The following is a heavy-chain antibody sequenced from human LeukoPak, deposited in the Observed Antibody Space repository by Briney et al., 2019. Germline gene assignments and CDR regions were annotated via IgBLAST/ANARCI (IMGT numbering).Heavy chain of an antibody. CDR1: GYTFTSYG. D-gene: IGHD6-13*01. J-gene: IGHJ6*03. CDR3: ARDFGFIIAAAGGAAGPYYMDV. V-gene: IGHV1-18*01. CDR2: ISAYNGNT. Sequence: ASVKVSCKASGYTFTSYGISWVRQAPGQGLEWMGWISAYNGNTNYAQKLQGRVTMTTDTSTSTAYMELRSLRSDDTAVYYCARDFGFIIAAAGGAAGPYYMDVWGKGTTVTVSS.